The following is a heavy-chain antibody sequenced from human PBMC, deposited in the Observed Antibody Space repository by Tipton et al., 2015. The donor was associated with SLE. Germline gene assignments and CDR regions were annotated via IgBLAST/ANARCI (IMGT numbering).Heavy chain of an antibody. D-gene: IGHD6-25*01. CDR2: IYPGDSDT. CDR1: GFTFTTYW. CDR3: TLGQRLENFDY. Sequence: VQLVQSGAEVKKPGESLKISCKASGFTFTTYWIGWVRQMPGKGLEWMGIIYPGDSDTRYSPSFQGQVTISADKSISTAYLQWSSLKASDTAIYYCTLGQRLENFDYWGQGTLVTISS. J-gene: IGHJ4*02. V-gene: IGHV5-51*03.